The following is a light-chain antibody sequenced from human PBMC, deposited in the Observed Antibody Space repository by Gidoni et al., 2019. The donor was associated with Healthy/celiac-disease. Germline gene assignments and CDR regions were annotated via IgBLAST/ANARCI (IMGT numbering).Light chain of an antibody. CDR2: DAS. CDR1: QDISNY. V-gene: IGKV1-33*01. CDR3: QQYDNLPRT. J-gene: IGKJ2*01. Sequence: DIQMTQSPSSLSASVGDRVTITCQASQDISNYLNWYQQKPGKAPKLLIYDASTLETGFPSRFSGSGSGTDFTFTISSLQPEDIATYYCQQYDNLPRTFGQGTKLEIK.